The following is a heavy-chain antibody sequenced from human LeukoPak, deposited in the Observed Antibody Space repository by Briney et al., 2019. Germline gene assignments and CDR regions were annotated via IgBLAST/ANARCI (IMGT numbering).Heavy chain of an antibody. V-gene: IGHV4-30-4*01. CDR2: IYYSGST. J-gene: IGHJ5*02. CDR3: ARNIGYCSSTSCYTAWFDP. D-gene: IGHD2-2*02. Sequence: SETLSLTCTVSGGSISSGDYYWSWIRQPPGKGLEWIGYIYYSGSTYYNPSLKSRVTISVDTSKNQFSLKLSSVTAADTAVYYCARNIGYCSSTSCYTAWFDPWGQGTLVTVSS. CDR1: GGSISSGDYY.